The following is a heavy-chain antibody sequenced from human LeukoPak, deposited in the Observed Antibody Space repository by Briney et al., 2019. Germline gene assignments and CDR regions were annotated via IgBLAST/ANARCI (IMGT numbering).Heavy chain of an antibody. CDR1: GFTFSSYG. D-gene: IGHD2-2*01. V-gene: IGHV3-23*01. CDR2: ISGSGDST. CDR3: AKGGVVPAAIPLDFDY. J-gene: IGHJ4*02. Sequence: GGSLRLSCAASGFTFSSYGMSWVRQAPRKGLEWVSAISGSGDSTYYADSVKGRFTISRDNSKNTLFLQMNSLRAEDTAVYYCAKGGVVPAAIPLDFDYWGQGTLVTVSS.